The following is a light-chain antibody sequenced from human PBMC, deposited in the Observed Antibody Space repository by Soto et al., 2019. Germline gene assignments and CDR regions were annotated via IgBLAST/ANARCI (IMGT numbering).Light chain of an antibody. CDR2: DVS. V-gene: IGLV2-14*01. Sequence: QSALTQPASVSGSPGQSITISCTGTSSDVGGYNYVSWYQQRPGKAPKLMIYDVSNRPSGVSNRFSGSKSGNTASLTISGLQAEDEADYYCSSYTSSSTLCVFGTGTKLTVL. CDR1: SSDVGGYNY. J-gene: IGLJ1*01. CDR3: SSYTSSSTLCV.